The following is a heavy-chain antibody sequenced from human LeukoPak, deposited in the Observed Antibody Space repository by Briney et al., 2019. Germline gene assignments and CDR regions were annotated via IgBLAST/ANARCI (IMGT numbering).Heavy chain of an antibody. V-gene: IGHV3-23*01. D-gene: IGHD3-10*01. J-gene: IGHJ4*02. CDR3: AKVRGSGSYYRRGYFDY. CDR1: GFTFSSYA. Sequence: GGSLRLSRAASGFTFSSYAMSWVRQAPGKGLEWVSAISGSGGSTYYADSVKGRFTISRDNSKNTLYLQMNSLRAEDTAVYYCAKVRGSGSYYRRGYFDYWGQGTPVTVSP. CDR2: ISGSGGST.